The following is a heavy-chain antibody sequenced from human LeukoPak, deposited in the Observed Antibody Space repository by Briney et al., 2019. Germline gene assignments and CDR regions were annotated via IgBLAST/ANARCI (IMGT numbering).Heavy chain of an antibody. CDR3: ARGGGYYGSGSLHYYYYGMDV. D-gene: IGHD3-10*01. Sequence: GGSLRLFCAASGFTFSSYEMNWVRQAPGKGLEWVSYISSSGNTIYYADSVKGRFTISRDNAKNSLYLQMNSLRAEDTAVYYCARGGGYYGSGSLHYYYYGMDVWGQGTTVTVSS. CDR1: GFTFSSYE. CDR2: ISSSGNTI. J-gene: IGHJ6*02. V-gene: IGHV3-48*03.